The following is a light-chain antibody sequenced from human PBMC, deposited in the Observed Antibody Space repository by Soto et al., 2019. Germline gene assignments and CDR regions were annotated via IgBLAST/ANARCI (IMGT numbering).Light chain of an antibody. V-gene: IGKV1-5*01. CDR3: QEYNSYSGT. CDR1: QSLGIW. J-gene: IGKJ1*01. CDR2: DAS. Sequence: DIQMTQSPSTLSASVGDRVTITCRASQSLGIWLAWHQQKPGKAPKLLIYDASTLKSGVPSRFSGSGSGTKFTLTTSSLQPDDFATYYCQEYNSYSGTFGQGTKVDIK.